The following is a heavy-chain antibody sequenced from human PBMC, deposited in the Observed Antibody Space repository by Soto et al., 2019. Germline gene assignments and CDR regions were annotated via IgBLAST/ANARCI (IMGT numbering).Heavy chain of an antibody. Sequence: QVQLVQSGAEVKKPGSSVKVSCTASGGTFNSYTLNWVRQAPGQRLEWVGRVNPIVGMSQSASKFQGRVTXAXDXXTSIAYVDRPGLKSADTAVYYWPISYGSGRTHCASWGQGTLVTVSS. CDR1: GGTFNSYT. V-gene: IGHV1-69*02. D-gene: IGHD3-10*01. J-gene: IGHJ4*02. CDR2: VNPIVGMS. CDR3: PISYGSGRTHCAS.